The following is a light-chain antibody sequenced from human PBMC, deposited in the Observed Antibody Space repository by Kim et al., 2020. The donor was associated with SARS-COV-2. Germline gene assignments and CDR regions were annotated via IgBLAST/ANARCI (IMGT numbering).Light chain of an antibody. CDR3: QSYDSRLSGGV. J-gene: IGLJ2*01. CDR2: ANS. Sequence: QAVTSSCTASSSDTGAGFDVHWYRQLPGTAPKLLIYANSNRPSGVSDRFSGSKSGTSASLTITGLRAADKADYYCQSYDSRLSGGVFGGGTQLTVL. V-gene: IGLV1-40*01. CDR1: SSDTGAGFD.